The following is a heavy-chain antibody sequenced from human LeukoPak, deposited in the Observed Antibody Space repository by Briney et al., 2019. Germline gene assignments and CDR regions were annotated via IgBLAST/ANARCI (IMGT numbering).Heavy chain of an antibody. V-gene: IGHV1-3*03. CDR1: GYTFIDYT. CDR2: INGGSGNT. Sequence: ASVKVSCKASGYTFIDYTMHWLRQAPGQRLDWMGWINGGSGNTKYSPEFQGRVTITRDTSASTAYMELSSLRSEDTAVYYCVGGAPNWGFDYWGQGTLVTVSS. D-gene: IGHD7-27*01. CDR3: VGGAPNWGFDY. J-gene: IGHJ4*02.